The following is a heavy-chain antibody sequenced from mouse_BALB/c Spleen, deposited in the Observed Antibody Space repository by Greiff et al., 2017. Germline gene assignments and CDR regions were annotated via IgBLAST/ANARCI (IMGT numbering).Heavy chain of an antibody. Sequence: VQLKQSGAELVKPGASVKLSCTASGFNIKDTYMHWVKQRPEQGLEWIGRIDPANGNTKYDPKFQGKATITADTSSNTAYLQLSSLTSEDTAVYYCAAIYYGNYEFAYWGQGTLVTVSA. J-gene: IGHJ3*01. CDR3: AAIYYGNYEFAY. V-gene: IGHV14-3*02. D-gene: IGHD2-1*01. CDR1: GFNIKDTY. CDR2: IDPANGNT.